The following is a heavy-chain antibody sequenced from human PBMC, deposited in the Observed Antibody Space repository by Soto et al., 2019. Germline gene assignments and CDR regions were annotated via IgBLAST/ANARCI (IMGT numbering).Heavy chain of an antibody. CDR2: INHSGST. D-gene: IGHD3-16*02. V-gene: IGHV4-34*01. CDR3: ARGKLSDYVWGSYRYHFDY. Sequence: SETLSLTCAVYGGAFIGYYCILIRHPPFKWLEWIVEINHSGSTNYNPSLKSRVTISVDTFKNQFSLKLSSVTAADTAVYYCARGKLSDYVWGSYRYHFDYWGQGTVVTVSS. CDR1: GGAFIGYY. J-gene: IGHJ4*02.